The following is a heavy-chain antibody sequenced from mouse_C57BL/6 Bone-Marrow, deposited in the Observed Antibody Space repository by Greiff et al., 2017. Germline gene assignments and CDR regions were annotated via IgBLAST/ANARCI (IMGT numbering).Heavy chain of an antibody. J-gene: IGHJ3*01. CDR2: IDPSDSET. Sequence: VKLQQPGAELVRPGSSVKLSCKASGYTFTSYWMHWVKQRPLQGLEWIGNIDPSDSETHYNQKFKDKATLTVDKSSSTAYMQLSSLTSDDSAVYYSARGVAWFAYWGQGTLVTVSA. V-gene: IGHV1-52*01. D-gene: IGHD1-1*02. CDR1: GYTFTSYW. CDR3: ARGVAWFAY.